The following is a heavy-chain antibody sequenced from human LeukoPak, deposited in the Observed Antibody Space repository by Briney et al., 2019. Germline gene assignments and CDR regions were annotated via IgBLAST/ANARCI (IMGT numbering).Heavy chain of an antibody. D-gene: IGHD3-22*01. CDR3: ARDPMNRRFDY. J-gene: IGHJ4*02. V-gene: IGHV4-34*01. CDR1: GGSFSGYY. Sequence: PSETLSLTCAVYGGSFSGYYWSWIRQPPGKGLEWIGEINHSGSTNYNPSLKSRVTISVDTSKNQFSLKLSSVTAADTAVYYCARDPMNRRFDYWGQGTLVTVSS. CDR2: INHSGST.